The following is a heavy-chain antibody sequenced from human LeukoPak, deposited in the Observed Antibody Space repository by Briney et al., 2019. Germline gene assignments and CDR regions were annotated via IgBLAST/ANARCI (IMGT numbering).Heavy chain of an antibody. D-gene: IGHD3-16*02. Sequence: GGSLRLSCAASGSTFSTYSMNWVRQAPGKGLEWVSAISSSSTYIYYADSVKGRITITRDNAKNSLYLQMNSLRAEDTAVYYCARLLYDYVWGSYRSYYFDFWGQGTLVTVSS. CDR1: GSTFSTYS. CDR2: ISSSSTYI. CDR3: ARLLYDYVWGSYRSYYFDF. J-gene: IGHJ4*02. V-gene: IGHV3-21*01.